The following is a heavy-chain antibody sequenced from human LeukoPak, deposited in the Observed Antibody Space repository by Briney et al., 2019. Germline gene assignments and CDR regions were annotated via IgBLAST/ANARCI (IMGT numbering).Heavy chain of an antibody. D-gene: IGHD2-15*01. J-gene: IGHJ4*02. CDR3: ARDRSCSGGSCYPYYFDY. Sequence: KSSETLSLTCTVSGGSISSSSYYWGWIRQPPGKGLEWIGSIYYSGSTYYNPSLKSRVTISVDTSKNQFSLKLSSVTAADTAVYYCARDRSCSGGSCYPYYFDYWGQGTLVTVSS. CDR1: GGSISSSSYY. V-gene: IGHV4-39*07. CDR2: IYYSGST.